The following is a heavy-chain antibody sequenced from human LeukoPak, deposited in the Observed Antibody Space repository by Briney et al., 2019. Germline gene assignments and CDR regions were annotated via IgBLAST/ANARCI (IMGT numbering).Heavy chain of an antibody. J-gene: IGHJ5*02. CDR2: IRSNSDGGTL. D-gene: IGHD3-22*01. Sequence: GGSLRLSCATSGFTFSNAWMNWVRQAPGKGLEWVGRIRSNSDGGTLDYAAPVKGRFTLSRDDSKTTLYLQMNSLQTEDTAVYYCATDFYDSTWGQGTLVTVSS. CDR3: ATDFYDST. CDR1: GFTFSNAW. V-gene: IGHV3-15*07.